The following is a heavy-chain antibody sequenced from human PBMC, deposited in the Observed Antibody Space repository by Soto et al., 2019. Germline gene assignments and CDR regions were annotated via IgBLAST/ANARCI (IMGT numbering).Heavy chain of an antibody. CDR1: GFTFSSYA. CDR2: ISYDGSNK. D-gene: IGHD6-19*01. J-gene: IGHJ4*02. V-gene: IGHV3-30-3*01. Sequence: GGSLRLSCAASGFTFSSYAMHWVRQAPGKGLEWVAVISYDGSNKYYADSVKGRFTISRDNSKNTLYLQMNSLRAEDTAVYYCARATDQSYSSGWYSNFDYWGQGTLVTVSS. CDR3: ARATDQSYSSGWYSNFDY.